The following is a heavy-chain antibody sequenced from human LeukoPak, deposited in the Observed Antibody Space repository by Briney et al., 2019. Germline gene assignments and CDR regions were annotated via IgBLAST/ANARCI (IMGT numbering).Heavy chain of an antibody. CDR2: FDPEDGET. J-gene: IGHJ4*02. V-gene: IGHV1-24*01. D-gene: IGHD3-10*01. Sequence: ASVKVSCKVSGYTLTELSMHWVRQAPGKGLEWRGGFDPEDGETIYAQKFQGRVTMTEDTSTDTAYMELSSLRSEDTAVYYCATPTYYYGSGSYYFDYWGQGTLVTVSS. CDR1: GYTLTELS. CDR3: ATPTYYYGSGSYYFDY.